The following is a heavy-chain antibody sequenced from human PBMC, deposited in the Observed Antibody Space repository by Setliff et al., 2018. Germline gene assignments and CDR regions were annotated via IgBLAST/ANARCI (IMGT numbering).Heavy chain of an antibody. V-gene: IGHV4-59*12. J-gene: IGHJ4*02. CDR1: GGPISSYF. CDR3: ARTCSGSGCYAGLES. D-gene: IGHD2-15*01. Sequence: SETLSLTCTVSGGPISSYFWSWIRQPPGKGLEWIGYISHLGITKYNPSLKSRVTMSIDTSKNQFSLTVTSVTAADTAVYYCARTCSGSGCYAGLESWGQGTPVTVSS. CDR2: ISHLGIT.